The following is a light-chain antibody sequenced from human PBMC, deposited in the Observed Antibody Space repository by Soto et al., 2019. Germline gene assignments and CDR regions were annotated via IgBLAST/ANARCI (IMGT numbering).Light chain of an antibody. CDR1: QAIRND. V-gene: IGKV1-6*01. Sequence: AIQMTQSPSSLSASVGDRVTITCRASQAIRNDVGWYQQKPGKAPKLLIYAASTLQSGVPSRFSGSGSGTDFTLTISSLQPEDFATYYCLQDYSFPWTF. CDR3: LQDYSFPWT. CDR2: AAS. J-gene: IGKJ1*01.